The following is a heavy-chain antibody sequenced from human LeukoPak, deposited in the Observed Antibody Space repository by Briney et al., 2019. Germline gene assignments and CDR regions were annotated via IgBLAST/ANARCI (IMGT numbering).Heavy chain of an antibody. V-gene: IGHV3-7*01. J-gene: IGHJ4*02. D-gene: IGHD2-15*01. CDR2: IKEDGGER. CDR1: GFTFSNYW. CDR3: VRDRGYCSGGTCYALWDY. Sequence: GGSLRLSCAASGFTFSNYWMTWVRQAPGKGLEWVAHIKEDGGERHYVDPVKGRFAISRDNAKNSLYLQMNSLRAEDTAMYYCVRDRGYCSGGTCYALWDYWGQGTLVTVSS.